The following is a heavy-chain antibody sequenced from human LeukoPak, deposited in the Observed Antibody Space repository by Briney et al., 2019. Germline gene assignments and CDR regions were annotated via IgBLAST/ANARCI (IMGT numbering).Heavy chain of an antibody. CDR3: AKAGVLQFFAWLGVFDI. CDR2: ISGSGGST. V-gene: IGHV3-23*01. Sequence: LGGSLRLSCAASGFTFSSYAMSWVRQAPGKGLEWVSAISGSGGSTYYADSVKGRFTISRDNSKNTLYLQMNSLRAEDTAVYYCAKAGVLQFFAWLGVFDIWGKGKMVTVFS. CDR1: GFTFSSYA. J-gene: IGHJ3*02. D-gene: IGHD3-9*01.